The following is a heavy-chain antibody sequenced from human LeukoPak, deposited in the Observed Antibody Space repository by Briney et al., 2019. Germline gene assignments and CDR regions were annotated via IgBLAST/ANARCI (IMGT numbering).Heavy chain of an antibody. D-gene: IGHD3-10*01. CDR1: GFTFDDYA. J-gene: IGHJ4*02. Sequence: PGGSLRLSCAASGFTFDDYAMHWVRQAPGKGLEWVSALSGSGGSTYYADSVKGRFTISRDNSKNTLYVQMNSLRAEDTAVYYCAIYYYGSGSYYHRGWYWSQGTLVTVSS. V-gene: IGHV3-23*01. CDR3: AIYYYGSGSYYHRGWY. CDR2: LSGSGGST.